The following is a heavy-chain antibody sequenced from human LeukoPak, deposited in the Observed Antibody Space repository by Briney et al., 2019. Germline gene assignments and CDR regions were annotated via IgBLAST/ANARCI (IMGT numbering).Heavy chain of an antibody. CDR1: GFTFSSYN. Sequence: GGSLRLSCAASGFTFSSYNMSWVRQAPGKGLEWVANIKQDGSEKYYVDSVKGRFTISRDNAKNSLYLQMNSLRAEDTAVYYCARASFMGDCFDYWGQGTLVTVSS. J-gene: IGHJ4*02. CDR2: IKQDGSEK. D-gene: IGHD3-16*01. CDR3: ARASFMGDCFDY. V-gene: IGHV3-7*01.